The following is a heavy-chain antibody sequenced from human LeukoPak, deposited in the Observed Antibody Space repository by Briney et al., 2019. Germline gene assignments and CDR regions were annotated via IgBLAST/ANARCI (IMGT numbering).Heavy chain of an antibody. CDR3: ARVPVDGIAARLHYYMDV. V-gene: IGHV1-69*05. D-gene: IGHD6-13*01. CDR2: IIPIFGTA. CDR1: GATFSSNA. Sequence: SVKVACMADGATFSSNAISWVRQAPGQGLEWMGGIIPIFGTANYAQKFQDRVTITTDESTSTAYMELSSLRSEDTAVYYCARVPVDGIAARLHYYMDVWGKGTTVTVSS. J-gene: IGHJ6*03.